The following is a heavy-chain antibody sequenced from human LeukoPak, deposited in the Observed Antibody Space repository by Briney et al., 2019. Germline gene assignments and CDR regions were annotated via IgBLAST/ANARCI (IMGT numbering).Heavy chain of an antibody. CDR3: ARDGGSGSYLQSYFDY. D-gene: IGHD3-10*01. J-gene: IGHJ4*02. CDR2: ISYDGTNK. CDR1: GFTFSNYA. V-gene: IGHV3-30-3*01. Sequence: GRSLRLSCAASGFTFSNYAMHWVRQAPGKGLEWVAVISYDGTNKHYADSVKGRLTISRDDAKNSLYLQMNSLGAEDTAVYYCARDGGSGSYLQSYFDYWGQGTLVTVSS.